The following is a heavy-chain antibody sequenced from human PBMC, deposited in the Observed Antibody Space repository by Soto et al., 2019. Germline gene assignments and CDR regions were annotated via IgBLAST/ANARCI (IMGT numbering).Heavy chain of an antibody. Sequence: SETLSLTCTFSGGSISRSPYYWAWIRQPPGKGLQWIGNIYYNGNTFYNPSLKSRVTISIDTSKSQFSLGLSSVTASDTAVYYCARHGPLTNNWNQLNCWGQGTLVTVSS. V-gene: IGHV4-39*01. CDR2: IYYNGNT. J-gene: IGHJ4*02. CDR3: ARHGPLTNNWNQLNC. CDR1: GGSISRSPYY. D-gene: IGHD1-1*01.